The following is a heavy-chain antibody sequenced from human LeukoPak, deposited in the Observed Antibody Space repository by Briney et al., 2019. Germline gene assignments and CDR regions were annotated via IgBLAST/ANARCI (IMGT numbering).Heavy chain of an antibody. CDR2: MDPHTGNT. CDR3: TRVFAGDEIGF. V-gene: IGHV1-8*01. D-gene: IGHD3-3*01. Sequence: GASVKVSCKASGYTFTSYHINWVRQATGQGLEWMGWMDPHTGNTGYAEKFQGRVTMVRNTSISTAYMELSGLRSEDTAVYFCTRVFAGDEIGFWGQGTQVIVSS. J-gene: IGHJ4*02. CDR1: GYTFTSYH.